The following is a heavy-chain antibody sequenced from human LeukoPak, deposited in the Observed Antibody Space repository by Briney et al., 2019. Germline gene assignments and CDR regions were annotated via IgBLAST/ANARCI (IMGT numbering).Heavy chain of an antibody. CDR1: GGSIGSYS. J-gene: IGHJ5*02. D-gene: IGHD3-10*01. V-gene: IGHV4-4*09. CDR2: ILFSGNA. CDR3: AGVSWGSGSYNQEAIWSGFDP. Sequence: SETLSLTCAVSGGSIGSYSWSWVWQPPGKGLEYVLYILFSGNANYNPYLKSRVTISVDTTNNQYSLKLSSVTAADTAVYYCAGVSWGSGSYNQEAIWSGFDPWGQGTLVTVSS.